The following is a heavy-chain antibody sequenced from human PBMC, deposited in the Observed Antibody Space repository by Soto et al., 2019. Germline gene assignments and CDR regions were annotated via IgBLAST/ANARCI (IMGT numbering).Heavy chain of an antibody. CDR2: ISYDGSNK. CDR1: GFTFSSYG. CDR3: AKDFRGYADAFDI. J-gene: IGHJ3*02. D-gene: IGHD2-15*01. Sequence: GGSLRLSCAASGFTFSSYGMHWVRQAPGKGLEWVAVISYDGSNKYYADSVKGRFTISRDNSKNTLYLQMNGLRAEDTAVYYCAKDFRGYADAFDIWGQGTMVTVSS. V-gene: IGHV3-30*18.